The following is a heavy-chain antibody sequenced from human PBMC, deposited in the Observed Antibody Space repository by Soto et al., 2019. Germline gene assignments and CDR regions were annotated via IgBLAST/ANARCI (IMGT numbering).Heavy chain of an antibody. CDR2: VSGSSSYI. J-gene: IGHJ3*01. CDR1: GFNFRNFN. CDR3: ARDLRGHYGP. V-gene: IGHV3-21*06. D-gene: IGHD4-17*01. Sequence: EVQLTESGGGLVKPGGSLRLSCEGSGFNFRNFNMIWVRQAPGKGLEWVSSVSGSSSYIYYADSVKSRFTVSRDNANNLVFLQMNGLRPEDTAMYYCARDLRGHYGPWGQGTMVTVSS.